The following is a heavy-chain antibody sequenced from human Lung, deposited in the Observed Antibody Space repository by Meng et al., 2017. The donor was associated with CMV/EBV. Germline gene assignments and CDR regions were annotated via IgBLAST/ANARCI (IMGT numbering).Heavy chain of an antibody. J-gene: IGHJ6*02. CDR1: GFSLSAYW. CDR3: VRGRGLDA. D-gene: IGHD6-25*01. Sequence: GEXXKISCAASGFSLSAYWMTWVRQAPGQGLEWVANIKEDGSERDYVDSVEGRFTISRDNPRNSLFLEMNSLRVGDTAVYYCVRGRGLDAWGQGTTVTVSS. CDR2: IKEDGSER. V-gene: IGHV3-7*01.